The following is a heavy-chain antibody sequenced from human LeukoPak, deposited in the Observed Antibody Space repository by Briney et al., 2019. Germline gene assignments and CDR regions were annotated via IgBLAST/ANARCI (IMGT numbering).Heavy chain of an antibody. CDR3: ARDGWSLGP. CDR2: ISVHSGNT. J-gene: IGHJ5*02. V-gene: IGHV1-18*01. CDR1: GYTFASYG. D-gene: IGHD2-8*01. Sequence: ASVKVSCKASGYTFASYGVTWVRQAPGQGPEWMAWISVHSGNTEYAQKFQDRVTLTADTSTSTVYMELRSLRSDDTAVYYCARDGWSLGPWGQGTLVTVSS.